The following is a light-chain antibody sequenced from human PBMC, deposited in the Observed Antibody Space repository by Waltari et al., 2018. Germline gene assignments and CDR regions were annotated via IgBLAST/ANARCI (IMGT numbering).Light chain of an antibody. Sequence: EIVMTQSPATLSVSPGERATLSCRASQSVSSNLAWYQQKPGQAPRLLIYGASTRATGIPARFSGSGSGTEFTLTISRLEPGDFAVYYCQKYGTLPATFGQGTTVEIK. J-gene: IGKJ1*01. CDR2: GAS. CDR1: QSVSSN. V-gene: IGKV3-15*01. CDR3: QKYGTLPAT.